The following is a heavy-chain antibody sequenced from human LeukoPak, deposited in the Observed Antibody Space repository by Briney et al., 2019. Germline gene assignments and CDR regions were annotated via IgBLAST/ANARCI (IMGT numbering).Heavy chain of an antibody. CDR3: ARDTSAFLTGYYYMDV. CDR1: GFSVSSNY. J-gene: IGHJ6*03. V-gene: IGHV3-53*01. Sequence: GGSLRLSCAASGFSVSSNYMSWVRQAPGKVLEWVSVIYSGGSTYYADSVKGRFTISRDNSKNTLYLQMNSLRAEDTAVYYCARDTSAFLTGYYYMDVWGKGTTVTVSS. CDR2: IYSGGST. D-gene: IGHD2-2*01.